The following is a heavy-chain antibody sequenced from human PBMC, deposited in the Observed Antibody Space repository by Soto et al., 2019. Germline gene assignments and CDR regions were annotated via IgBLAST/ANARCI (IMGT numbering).Heavy chain of an antibody. CDR3: ARQRVDQGEGDWFDP. J-gene: IGHJ5*02. CDR2: TYYRSKWYN. Sequence: QIQLLQSGPGLVKPSQTLSLTCAISGDSVSSNSAAWNWIRQSPSRGLEWLGRTYYRSKWYNNYAVSVKSRITIYPSTSKNQFTLQLNSVTPENTAVYYCARQRVDQGEGDWFDPWGQGTLVTVSS. CDR1: GDSVSSNSAA. V-gene: IGHV6-1*01. D-gene: IGHD3-3*01.